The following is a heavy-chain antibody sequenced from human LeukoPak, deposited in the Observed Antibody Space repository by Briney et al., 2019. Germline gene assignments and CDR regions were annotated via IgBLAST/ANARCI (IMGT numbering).Heavy chain of an antibody. CDR2: VSASGDST. D-gene: IGHD5-24*01. CDR3: AREFAFGNILTTIKRGIDY. V-gene: IGHV3-23*01. Sequence: GGSLRLSCVASGFTFRNHAMTSVRQPPDKGLDWVSTVSASGDSTYSADSVQGRFSISRDNSKSILYLEMNSLRVEDTAVYYCAREFAFGNILTTIKRGIDYWGQGSLVIVSS. CDR1: GFTFRNHA. J-gene: IGHJ4*02.